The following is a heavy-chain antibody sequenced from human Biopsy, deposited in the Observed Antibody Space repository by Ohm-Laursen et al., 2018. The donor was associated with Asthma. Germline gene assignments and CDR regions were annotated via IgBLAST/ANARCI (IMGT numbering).Heavy chain of an antibody. CDR1: GFSFSNYG. D-gene: IGHD1-26*01. Sequence: SLRLSCAESGFSFSNYGLHWVRQAPDKGLDWVAVISFDGTNRNYTDSVKGRFTIYRDNSRNKLHLEMNSLRAEDTAVYFCAKEVFPGWELRRGPDSWGQGTLVTFSS. CDR3: AKEVFPGWELRRGPDS. CDR2: ISFDGTNR. J-gene: IGHJ4*02. V-gene: IGHV3-30*18.